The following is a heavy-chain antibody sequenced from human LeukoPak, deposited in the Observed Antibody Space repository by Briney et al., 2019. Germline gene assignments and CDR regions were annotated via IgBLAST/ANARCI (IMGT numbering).Heavy chain of an antibody. V-gene: IGHV3-30*02. CDR2: IRYDGSDK. CDR3: AKQIRGNYYYYMDV. J-gene: IGHJ6*03. CDR1: GFTFSSYG. D-gene: IGHD1-14*01. Sequence: GGSLRLSCAASGFTFSSYGMHWVRQAPGKGLEWVAFIRYDGSDKYYADSVKGRFTISRDNSKNTLYLQMNSLRAEDTAVYYCAKQIRGNYYYYMDVWGKGTTVTISS.